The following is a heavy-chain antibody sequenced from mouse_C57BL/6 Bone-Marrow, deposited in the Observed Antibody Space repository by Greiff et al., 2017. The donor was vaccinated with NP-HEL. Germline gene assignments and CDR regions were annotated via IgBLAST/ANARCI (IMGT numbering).Heavy chain of an antibody. CDR2: IYPRDGST. CDR3: ARNYYGSSLYYFDY. J-gene: IGHJ2*01. D-gene: IGHD1-1*01. V-gene: IGHV1-85*01. Sequence: QVQLQQSGPELVKPGASVKLSCKASGYTFTSYDINWVKQRPGQGLEWIGWIYPRDGSTKYNEKFKGKATVTVDTSSSTAYMELHSLTSEDSAVYFCARNYYGSSLYYFDYWGQGTTLTVSS. CDR1: GYTFTSYD.